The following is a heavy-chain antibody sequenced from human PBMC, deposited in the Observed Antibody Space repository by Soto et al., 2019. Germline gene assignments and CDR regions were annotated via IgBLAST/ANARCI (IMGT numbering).Heavy chain of an antibody. CDR1: GFTFSTYA. Sequence: GGSLRLSCAPSGFTFSTYAMSWVRQAPGKGLEWVSAISGAGGSSYYADSVKGRFTISRDNSKDTLYLQMNSLRADDTAVYYCAKGSEQWLGPMHFDSWGQGTLVTVSS. D-gene: IGHD6-19*01. CDR3: AKGSEQWLGPMHFDS. CDR2: ISGAGGSS. V-gene: IGHV3-23*01. J-gene: IGHJ4*02.